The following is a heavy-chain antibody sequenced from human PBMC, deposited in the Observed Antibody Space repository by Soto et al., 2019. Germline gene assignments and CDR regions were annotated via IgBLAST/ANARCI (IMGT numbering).Heavy chain of an antibody. CDR1: GFSLTTSGAG. CDR3: ARPHPLMIGTDAFDI. D-gene: IGHD3-22*01. Sequence: QITLKESGPTLVKPTQTLTLTCSFSGFSLTTSGAGVRWIRQPPGKALEWLAVIYWNDDKRYSPSLKTRLTITKDTSKTQVVLTMPNMDPVDTATNNCARPHPLMIGTDAFDIWGQGTRVTVSS. CDR2: IYWNDDK. J-gene: IGHJ3*02. V-gene: IGHV2-5*01.